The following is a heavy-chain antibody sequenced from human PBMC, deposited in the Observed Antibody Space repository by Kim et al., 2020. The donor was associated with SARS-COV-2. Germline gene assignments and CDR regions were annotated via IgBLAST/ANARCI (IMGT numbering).Heavy chain of an antibody. D-gene: IGHD1-1*01. J-gene: IGHJ4*02. Sequence: GGSLRLSCAASGFTFSNAWMSWVRQAPGKGLEWVGRIKSKTDGGTTDYAAPVKGRFTISRDDSKNTLYLQMNSLKTEDTAVYYCTTESVRYNWGYFDYWGQGTLVTVSS. V-gene: IGHV3-15*01. CDR1: GFTFSNAW. CDR2: IKSKTDGGTT. CDR3: TTESVRYNWGYFDY.